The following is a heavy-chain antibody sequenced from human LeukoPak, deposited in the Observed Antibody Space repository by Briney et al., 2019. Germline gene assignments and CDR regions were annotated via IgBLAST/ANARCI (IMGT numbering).Heavy chain of an antibody. J-gene: IGHJ4*02. CDR3: ARVRGRDGYFDY. CDR2: ISYSGDT. D-gene: IGHD3-10*01. CDR1: GYSISTSRSY. V-gene: IGHV4-39*07. Sequence: SETLSLTCTVSGYSISTSRSYGAWIRQPPGKGLEWIGSISYSGDTYYNPSHESRVTISVDTSRNQFSLKLNSVTAADTAVYYCARVRGRDGYFDYWGQGTPVTVSS.